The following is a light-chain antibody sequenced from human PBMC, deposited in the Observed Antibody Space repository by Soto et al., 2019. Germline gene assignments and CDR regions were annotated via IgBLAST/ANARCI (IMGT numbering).Light chain of an antibody. CDR2: HAS. CDR1: QSISIW. Sequence: DIQMTQSPSTLSASVAARATIICRASQSISIWLAWYQQKPGTAPKLLIYHASTLESGVTSRFSGSGSGTEFALSIRSLQPVDSSTYYCHQYNSYSFGQGTKVDIK. CDR3: HQYNSYS. V-gene: IGKV1-5*02. J-gene: IGKJ1*01.